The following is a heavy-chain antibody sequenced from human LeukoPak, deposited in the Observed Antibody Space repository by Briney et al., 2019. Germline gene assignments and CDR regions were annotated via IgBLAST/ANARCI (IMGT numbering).Heavy chain of an antibody. CDR1: GFTFSSYG. Sequence: PGGSLRLSCAASGFTFSSYGMSWVRQAPGKGLEWVSAISGSGGSTYYADSVKGRFTISRDNSKNTLYLQMNSLRAEDTAVYYCAKAHGSGSYYDYWGQGTLVTVSS. D-gene: IGHD3-10*01. V-gene: IGHV3-23*01. CDR3: AKAHGSGSYYDY. CDR2: ISGSGGST. J-gene: IGHJ4*02.